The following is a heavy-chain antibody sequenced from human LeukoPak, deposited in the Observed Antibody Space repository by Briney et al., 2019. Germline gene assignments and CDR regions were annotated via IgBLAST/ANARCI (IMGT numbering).Heavy chain of an antibody. Sequence: GASVKVSCKDSGGTFSSYAISWVRQAPGQGLEWMGGIIPIFGTANYAQKFQGRVTITTDESTSTAYMELSSLRSEDTAVYYCAAGRGYSYGSPDYWGQGTLVTVSS. CDR2: IIPIFGTA. CDR1: GGTFSSYA. D-gene: IGHD5-18*01. V-gene: IGHV1-69*05. J-gene: IGHJ4*02. CDR3: AAGRGYSYGSPDY.